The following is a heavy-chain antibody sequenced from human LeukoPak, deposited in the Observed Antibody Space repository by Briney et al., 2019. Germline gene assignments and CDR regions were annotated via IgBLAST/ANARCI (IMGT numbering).Heavy chain of an antibody. V-gene: IGHV4-39*01. Sequence: PSETLSLSCSVSGDSISSSDSYWGWIRQPPGKGLEWIGTISYSGSTYYNPSLKSRVAISVDTSKNQFSLKLNSVTAADTAVYYCARYFDFWGQGTLVTVSS. CDR1: GDSISSSDSY. CDR3: ARYFDF. J-gene: IGHJ4*02. CDR2: ISYSGST.